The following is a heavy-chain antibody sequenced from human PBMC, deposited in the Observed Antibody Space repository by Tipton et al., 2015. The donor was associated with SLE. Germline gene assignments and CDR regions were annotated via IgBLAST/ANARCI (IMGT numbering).Heavy chain of an antibody. J-gene: IGHJ4*02. CDR3: ARGGAITMGQGEVDY. CDR1: GGSISSYY. Sequence: GLVKPSETLSLTCTVSGGSISSYYWSWIRQPPGKGLEWIGYIYHSGSTYYNPSLKSRVTISVDRSKNQFSLKLSSVTAADTAVYYCARGGAITMGQGEVDYWGQGTLVTVSS. D-gene: IGHD3-10*01. CDR2: IYHSGST. V-gene: IGHV4-59*12.